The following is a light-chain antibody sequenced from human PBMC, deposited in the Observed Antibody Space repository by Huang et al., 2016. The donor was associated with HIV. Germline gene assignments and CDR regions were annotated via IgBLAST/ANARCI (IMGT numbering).Light chain of an antibody. J-gene: IGKJ1*01. CDR1: QSVSSN. Sequence: EIVMTQSPATLSVSPGERATLSCRASQSVSSNFAWYQQKPGQAPRLLSYGASTRATCIPARFSGSGSGTEFTLTISSLQSEDFAVYYCQQYNNWPPWTFGQGTKVEIK. CDR3: QQYNNWPPWT. V-gene: IGKV3-15*01. CDR2: GAS.